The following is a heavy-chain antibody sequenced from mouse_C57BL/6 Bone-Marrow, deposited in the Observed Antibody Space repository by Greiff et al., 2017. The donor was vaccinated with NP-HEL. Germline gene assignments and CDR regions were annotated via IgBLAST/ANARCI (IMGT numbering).Heavy chain of an antibody. CDR3: ARSTDDGYGD. D-gene: IGHD2-3*01. J-gene: IGHJ2*01. Sequence: EVQLQQSGPELVKPGASVKISCKASGYTFTDYYMNWVKQSHGKSLEWIGDINPNNGGTSYNQKFKGKATLTVDKSSSTAYMELRSLTSEDSAVYYCARSTDDGYGDWGQGTTLTVSS. CDR1: GYTFTDYY. V-gene: IGHV1-26*01. CDR2: INPNNGGT.